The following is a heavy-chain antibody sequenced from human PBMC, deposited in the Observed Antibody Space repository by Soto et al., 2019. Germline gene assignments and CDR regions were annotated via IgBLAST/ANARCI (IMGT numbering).Heavy chain of an antibody. D-gene: IGHD3-16*02. CDR2: ISDSGART. V-gene: IGHV3-23*01. J-gene: IGHJ3*01. CDR3: AKDRGTIVKAGDAFDV. CDR1: GFTLSMSA. Sequence: VGYLRLSCASSGFTLSMSAVNWVRQSPLNVLEWGSYISDSGARTYYADYVKGRFTISRDRSKNTVSLQMDSLRAEDTAVYYRAKDRGTIVKAGDAFDVWGQGTKVTVSS.